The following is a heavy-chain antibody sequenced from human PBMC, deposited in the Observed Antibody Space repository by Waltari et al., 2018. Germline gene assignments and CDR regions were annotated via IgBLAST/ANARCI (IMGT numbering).Heavy chain of an antibody. CDR1: GGSFRGSY. D-gene: IGHD2-8*02. J-gene: IGHJ6*02. Sequence: QVQLQQWGAGLLQPSETLSLTCAVYGGSFRGSYGGWVRPPPGRGLEWIGEINHNGNINRNPSLRSRVTMLVDTSKSQLSLKINSVTAADTAVYYCVRLEDCTGPGGNCYSGDSFAMDVWGQGTTVTVSS. CDR2: INHNGNI. CDR3: VRLEDCTGPGGNCYSGDSFAMDV. V-gene: IGHV4-34*02.